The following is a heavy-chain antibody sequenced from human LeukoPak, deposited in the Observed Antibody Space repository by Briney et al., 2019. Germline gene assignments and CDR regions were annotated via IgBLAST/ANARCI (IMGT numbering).Heavy chain of an antibody. D-gene: IGHD3-9*01. J-gene: IGHJ5*02. V-gene: IGHV4-61*02. Sequence: SSETLSLTCTVSGGSISSGSYYWSWIRQPAGKGLEWIGRIYTSGSTNYNPSLKSRVTISVDTSKNQFSLKLSSVTAADTAVYYCARDHYDIFGSNWFDPWGQGTLVTVSS. CDR2: IYTSGST. CDR1: GGSISSGSYY. CDR3: ARDHYDIFGSNWFDP.